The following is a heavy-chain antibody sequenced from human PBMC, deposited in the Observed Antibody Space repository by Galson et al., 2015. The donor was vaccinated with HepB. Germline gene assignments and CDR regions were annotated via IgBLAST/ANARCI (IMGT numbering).Heavy chain of an antibody. CDR1: GDSVSSNSAA. CDR2: THYRSKWYN. Sequence: CAISGDSVSSNSAAWNWIRQSPSRGLEWLGRTHYRSKWYNDYAVSVKGRITVNPDTSKNQFSLQLNSVTPEDTAVYYCARETWGSSHFDCWGQGTLVTVSS. V-gene: IGHV6-1*01. D-gene: IGHD7-27*01. J-gene: IGHJ4*02. CDR3: ARETWGSSHFDC.